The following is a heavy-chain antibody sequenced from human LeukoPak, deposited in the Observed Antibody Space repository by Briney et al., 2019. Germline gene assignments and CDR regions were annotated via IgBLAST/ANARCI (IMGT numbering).Heavy chain of an antibody. J-gene: IGHJ6*02. CDR2: ISPYNGYT. D-gene: IGHD4-17*01. CDR1: GYTFTSYS. CDR3: ATNSTVTTDYYYGMDV. V-gene: IGHV1-18*01. Sequence: ASVKVSCKASGYTFTSYSISWVRQAPGQGLEWMGWISPYNGYTKYTQKFQGRVTMTRDTSTSTVYMELSSLRSEDTAVYYCATNSTVTTDYYYGMDVWGQGTTVTVSS.